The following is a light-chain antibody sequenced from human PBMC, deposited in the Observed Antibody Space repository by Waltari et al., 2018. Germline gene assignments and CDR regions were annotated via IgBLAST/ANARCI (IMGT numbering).Light chain of an antibody. CDR1: SGHSTNI. CDR3: QTGGHGTWV. J-gene: IGLJ3*02. CDR2: VNSDGSH. V-gene: IGLV4-69*01. Sequence: QLVLTPSPSASASLGASVKLTCSLSSGHSTNIIAWLQQQPEKGPRYLMNVNSDGSHNKGVGIPDRFSGSSSGAERYLTISSLQSEDEADYYCQTGGHGTWVFGGGTRLTVL.